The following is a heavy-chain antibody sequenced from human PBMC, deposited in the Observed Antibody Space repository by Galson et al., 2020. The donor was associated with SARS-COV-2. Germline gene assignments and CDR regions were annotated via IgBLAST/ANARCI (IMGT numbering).Heavy chain of an antibody. J-gene: IGHJ6*02. CDR2: LSGSGFST. Sequence: GGSLRLSCAASGFTFSSYAMNWVRQAPGKGLEWVSTLSGSGFSTYYADSVKGRFTISRDNSKNTAYLQMNSLRAEDMAVYYCAKDLLEVRALCARDPWGQGTTVTVSS. V-gene: IGHV3-23*01. CDR1: GFTFSSYA. CDR3: AKDLLEVRALCARDP.